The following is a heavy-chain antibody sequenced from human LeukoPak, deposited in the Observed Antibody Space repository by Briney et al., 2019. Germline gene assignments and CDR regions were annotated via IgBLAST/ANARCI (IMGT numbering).Heavy chain of an antibody. CDR3: ARAYSGYDFFDY. V-gene: IGHV1-69*13. CDR1: GGTFGRYA. CDR2: IIPIFGTA. D-gene: IGHD5-12*01. Sequence: SVKVSCKASGGTFGRYAISWVRQAPGQGLEWMGGIIPIFGTANYAQKFQGRVTITADESTSTAYMEVSSLRSEDTAVYYCARAYSGYDFFDYWGQGILVTVSS. J-gene: IGHJ4*02.